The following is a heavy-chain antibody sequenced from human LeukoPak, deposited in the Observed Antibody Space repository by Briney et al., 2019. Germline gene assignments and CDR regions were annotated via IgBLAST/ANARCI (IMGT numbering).Heavy chain of an antibody. D-gene: IGHD2-2*01. CDR1: GGSISSYY. J-gene: IGHJ5*02. Sequence: SATLSLTCTVSGGSISSYYWSWIRQPPGKRLEWVGYIYYSGSTNYNPSLKRRVTISVDTSKNQFSLKLSSVTAAHTAVYYCARGNGWVCSSTSCYNWFDPWAREPWSPSPQ. CDR2: IYYSGST. V-gene: IGHV4-59*01. CDR3: ARGNGWVCSSTSCYNWFDP.